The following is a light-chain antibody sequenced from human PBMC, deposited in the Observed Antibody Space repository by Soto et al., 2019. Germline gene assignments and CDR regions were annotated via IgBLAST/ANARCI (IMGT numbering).Light chain of an antibody. CDR3: QQYNNWPWT. CDR2: DAS. V-gene: IGKV3D-20*02. Sequence: EIVLTQSPGTLSLSPGERSTLSCRASQSVSRSSLAWYQQKLGQAPRLXIHDASSRATGIPDRFSGSGSGTDFTLTISSLQSEDFEVYYCQQYNNWPWTFGQGTKVDIK. J-gene: IGKJ1*01. CDR1: QSVSRSS.